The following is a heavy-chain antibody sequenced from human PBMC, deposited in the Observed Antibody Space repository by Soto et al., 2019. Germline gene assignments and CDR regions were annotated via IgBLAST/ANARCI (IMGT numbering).Heavy chain of an antibody. J-gene: IGHJ4*02. Sequence: EVQLLGSGGGVVHPGGSLRLSCIGSGFTFRTYWMNWVRQAPGMGLEWVANINPDGSVGTYVDSVKGRFTTSRDNAQNSLYLQMNSLRADDTAVYFCAGWGGYGYNYWGQGIPVTVSS. CDR3: AGWGGYGYNY. CDR1: GFTFRTYW. CDR2: INPDGSVG. V-gene: IGHV3-7*03. D-gene: IGHD3-16*02.